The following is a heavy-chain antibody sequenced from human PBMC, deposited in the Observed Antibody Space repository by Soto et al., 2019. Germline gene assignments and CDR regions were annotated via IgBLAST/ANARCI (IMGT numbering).Heavy chain of an antibody. CDR1: GYMFTSYA. Sequence: QAQLVQSGAEVKKPGASVKVSCKASGYMFTSYAMHWVRQAPGRRLEWMGWINAGYGNTKFSQNFQGRVTINRDTSASTVYMEVSSLRSEDTAVYYCVRDRWNDPDAFDIWGQGTMVTVSS. J-gene: IGHJ3*02. D-gene: IGHD1-1*01. V-gene: IGHV1-3*01. CDR3: VRDRWNDPDAFDI. CDR2: INAGYGNT.